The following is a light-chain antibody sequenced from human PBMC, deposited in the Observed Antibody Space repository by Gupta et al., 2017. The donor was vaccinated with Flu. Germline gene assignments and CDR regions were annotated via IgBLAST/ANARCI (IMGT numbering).Light chain of an antibody. J-gene: IGKJ3*01. CDR3: QQYYSTPFT. V-gene: IGKV4-1*01. CDR2: WAS. Sequence: DILMSHSPDSRAVSLGERAPINCKSSQSVLYSSNNKNYLAWYQQKPGQPPKLLIYWASTRESGVPDRFSGGGSGTDFTLTISSLQAEDVAVYYCQQYYSTPFTFGPGTKVDIK. CDR1: QSVLYSSNNKNY.